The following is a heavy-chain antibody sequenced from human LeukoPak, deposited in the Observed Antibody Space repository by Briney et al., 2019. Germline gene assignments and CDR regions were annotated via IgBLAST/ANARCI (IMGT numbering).Heavy chain of an antibody. D-gene: IGHD6-13*01. J-gene: IGHJ4*02. CDR1: GGSISSSSYY. CDR3: ARLTASSWYTGDY. Sequence: PSETLSLTCTVSGGSISSSSYYWGWIRQPPGQGLEWIGSIYYSGSTYYNPSLKSRVTISVDTSKNQFSLKLSSVTAADTAVYYCARLTASSWYTGDYWGQGTLVTVSS. V-gene: IGHV4-39*01. CDR2: IYYSGST.